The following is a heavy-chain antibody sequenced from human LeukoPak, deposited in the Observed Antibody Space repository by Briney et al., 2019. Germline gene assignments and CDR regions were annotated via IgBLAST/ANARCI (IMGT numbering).Heavy chain of an antibody. CDR2: ISGGTT. Sequence: PGGSLILSFAASGVTFRYYGMHWVRRAPGKGLEWVSSISGGTTYYADSVKGRFTISRDNSKNIVSLQMNSLRAEDTAVYYCAKSVYGSGNYWGQGTLVTVSS. CDR1: GVTFRYYG. D-gene: IGHD3-10*01. V-gene: IGHV3-23*01. J-gene: IGHJ4*02. CDR3: AKSVYGSGNY.